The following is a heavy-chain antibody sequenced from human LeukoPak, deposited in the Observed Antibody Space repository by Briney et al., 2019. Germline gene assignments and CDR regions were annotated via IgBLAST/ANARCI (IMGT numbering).Heavy chain of an antibody. CDR2: IIPIFGTA. CDR1: GGTFSSYA. Sequence: SVKVSCKASGGTFSSYAISWVRQAPGQGLEWMGGIIPIFGTANYAQKFQGRVTITADESTSTAYMELSSLRSEDTAVYYCAREGCSSTSCYESWFDPWGQGTLVTVSS. CDR3: AREGCSSTSCYESWFDP. D-gene: IGHD2-2*01. J-gene: IGHJ5*02. V-gene: IGHV1-69*13.